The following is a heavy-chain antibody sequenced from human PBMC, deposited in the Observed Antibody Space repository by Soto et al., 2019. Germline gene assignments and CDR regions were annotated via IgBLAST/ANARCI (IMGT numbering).Heavy chain of an antibody. Sequence: QVQLQQWGAGLLKPSETLSLTCAVYGGSFSGYYWSWIRQPPGKGLEWIGEINHSGSTNYNPSLKSRVTISVDTSKNQFSLKLSSVTAADTAVYYCARARVWGSYREPFDYWGQGTLVTVSS. J-gene: IGHJ4*02. CDR3: ARARVWGSYREPFDY. D-gene: IGHD3-16*02. V-gene: IGHV4-34*01. CDR1: GGSFSGYY. CDR2: INHSGST.